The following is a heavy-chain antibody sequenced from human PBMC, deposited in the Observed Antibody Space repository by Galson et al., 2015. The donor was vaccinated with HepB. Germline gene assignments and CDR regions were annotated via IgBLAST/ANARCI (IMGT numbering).Heavy chain of an antibody. CDR1: GFTFSSYG. V-gene: IGHV3-30*18. CDR3: AKLPIHGGSYYFDY. CDR2: ISYDGSNK. J-gene: IGHJ4*02. D-gene: IGHD1-26*01. Sequence: SLRLSCAASGFTFSSYGMHWVRQAPGKGLGWVAVISYDGSNKYYADSVKGRFTISRDNSKNTLYLQMNSLRAEDTAVYYCAKLPIHGGSYYFDYWGQGTLVTVSS.